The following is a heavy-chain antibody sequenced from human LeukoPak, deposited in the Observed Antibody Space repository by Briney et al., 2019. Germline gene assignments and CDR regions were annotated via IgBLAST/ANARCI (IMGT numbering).Heavy chain of an antibody. CDR1: GFTFSSYG. Sequence: GGPLRLSCAASGFTFSSYGMHWVRQAPGKGLEWVAVISYDGSNKYYADSVKGRLTISRDNSKNTLYLQMNSLRAEDTAVYYCAKDGIGRDIVATIRAADYWGQGTLVTVSS. CDR3: AKDGIGRDIVATIRAADY. CDR2: ISYDGSNK. J-gene: IGHJ4*02. V-gene: IGHV3-30*18. D-gene: IGHD5-12*01.